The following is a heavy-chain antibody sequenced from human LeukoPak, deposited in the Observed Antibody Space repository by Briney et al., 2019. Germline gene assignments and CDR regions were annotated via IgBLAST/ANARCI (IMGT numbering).Heavy chain of an antibody. CDR2: IKSKTDGGTT. D-gene: IGHD6-13*01. J-gene: IGHJ4*02. CDR1: GFTFSTAW. V-gene: IGHV3-15*01. CDR3: TTLSLGIAAPDY. Sequence: KAGGSLRLSCAASGFTFSTAWMSWVRQAPGKGLEWVGRIKSKTDGGTTDYAAPVKGRFTISRDDSKNTLYLQMNSLKTEDTAVCYCTTLSLGIAAPDYWGQGTLVTVSS.